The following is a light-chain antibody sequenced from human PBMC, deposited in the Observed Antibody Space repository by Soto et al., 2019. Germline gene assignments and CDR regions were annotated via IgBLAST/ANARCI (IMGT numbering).Light chain of an antibody. Sequence: QSVLTQPPSVSAAPGQKVTISCSGSSSNIGNKYVSWYKVLPGTAPKLLIYETNKRPSGIPDRFSGSKSGTSATLGITGLQTGDGADYYCGTWDNSLSAFVFGTGRQLTVL. V-gene: IGLV1-51*02. J-gene: IGLJ1*01. CDR2: ETN. CDR1: SSNIGNKY. CDR3: GTWDNSLSAFV.